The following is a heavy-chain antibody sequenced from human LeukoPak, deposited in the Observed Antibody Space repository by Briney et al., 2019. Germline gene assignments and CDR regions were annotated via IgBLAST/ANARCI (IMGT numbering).Heavy chain of an antibody. D-gene: IGHD3-22*01. J-gene: IGHJ4*02. V-gene: IGHV3-23*01. CDR1: GFTFSDYA. Sequence: GGSLRLSCGASGFTFSDYAMSWVRQAPGKGLEWVSGINDNGSTRFYADSVKGRFTISRDNSKNTLYLQMNSLRAEDTAVYYCAKSVTMIVVAPGYWGQGTLVTVSS. CDR3: AKSVTMIVVAPGY. CDR2: INDNGSTR.